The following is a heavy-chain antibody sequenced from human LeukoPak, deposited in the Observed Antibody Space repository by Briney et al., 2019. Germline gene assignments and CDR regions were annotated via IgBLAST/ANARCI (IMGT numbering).Heavy chain of an antibody. CDR3: ARGLIIAAAAGDYNWFDP. CDR1: GYTFTGYY. CDR2: INPNSGGT. D-gene: IGHD6-13*01. Sequence: ASVKVSCKASGYTFTGYYMHWVRQAPGQGLEWMGWINPNSGGTNYAQKFQGRVTMTRDTSISTAYMELSRLRSDDTAVYYCARGLIIAAAAGDYNWFDPWGQGTLVTVSS. V-gene: IGHV1-2*02. J-gene: IGHJ5*02.